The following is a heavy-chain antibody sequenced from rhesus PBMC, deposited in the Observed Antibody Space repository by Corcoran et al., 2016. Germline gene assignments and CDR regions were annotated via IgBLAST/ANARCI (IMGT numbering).Heavy chain of an antibody. Sequence: EVQLVQSGAEVKKPGASVKISCKASGYTFTDHYLNRERQAPGKGLEWMGRVDPVDGEADYAQKFQDRVTITADMSTDTAYMALSSLRSEDTAVYYCARAPLGGHGSGYHFDYWGQGVLVTVSS. CDR3: ARAPLGGHGSGYHFDY. J-gene: IGHJ4*01. V-gene: IGHV1-111*02. CDR1: GYTFTDHY. CDR2: VDPVDGEA. D-gene: IGHD2-21*01.